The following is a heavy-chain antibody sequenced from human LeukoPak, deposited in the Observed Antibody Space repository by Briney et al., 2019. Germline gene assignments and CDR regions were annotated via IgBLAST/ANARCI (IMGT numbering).Heavy chain of an antibody. Sequence: ASVKVSCKASGYTFTGYYMHWVRQAPGQGLEWMGWINPNSGGTNYVQKFQGRVTMTRDTSISTAYMELSRLRSDDTAVYYCARDKAMVRGVIRYYYYMDVWGKGTTVTVSS. CDR1: GYTFTGYY. CDR2: INPNSGGT. J-gene: IGHJ6*03. V-gene: IGHV1-2*02. D-gene: IGHD3-10*01. CDR3: ARDKAMVRGVIRYYYYMDV.